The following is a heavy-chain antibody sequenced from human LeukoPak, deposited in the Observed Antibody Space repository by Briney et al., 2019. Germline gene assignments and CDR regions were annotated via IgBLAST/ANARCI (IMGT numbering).Heavy chain of an antibody. CDR2: ISSSGRTT. J-gene: IGHJ4*02. CDR1: GFIVSDYG. CDR3: ASGYDFSDGSKRGFAN. D-gene: IGHD3-3*01. Sequence: GGSLRLSCEASGFIVSDYGMNWVRQAQGKGLEFVSYISSSGRTTFYADSVKGRFTISRDTAKNFLFLQMTSRGAENTAMYYCASGYDFSDGSKRGFANWGQGTLVTVSS. V-gene: IGHV3-48*01.